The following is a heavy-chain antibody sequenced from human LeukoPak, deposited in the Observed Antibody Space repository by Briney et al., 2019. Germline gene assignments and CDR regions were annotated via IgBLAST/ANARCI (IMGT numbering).Heavy chain of an antibody. CDR3: AIMHRYYDGSGYWVQ. D-gene: IGHD3-22*01. CDR2: ISTSGGTT. CDR1: GFTFSSYA. J-gene: IGHJ4*02. V-gene: IGHV3-23*01. Sequence: GGSLRLSCAASGFTFSSYAMSWVRQAPGKGLEWVSGISTSGGTTSYADSVKGRFTISRDNPRNTLYMQMNSLRAEYTAVYYCAIMHRYYDGSGYWVQRGQGTLVTVSS.